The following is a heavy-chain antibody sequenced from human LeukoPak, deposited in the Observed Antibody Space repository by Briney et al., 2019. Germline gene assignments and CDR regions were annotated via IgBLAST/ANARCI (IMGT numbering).Heavy chain of an antibody. Sequence: KPSETLSLTCGVSGGSITSTNWWSWVRQPPGQGLEWIGEISLTGRTNYNPSLIGRVIMSLDESRNQLSLTLTSVTAADTAMYYCARRIAARAADKNWFDPWGQGTLVTVSS. CDR3: ARRIAARAADKNWFDP. CDR1: GGSITSTNW. J-gene: IGHJ5*02. D-gene: IGHD6-6*01. CDR2: ISLTGRT. V-gene: IGHV4-4*02.